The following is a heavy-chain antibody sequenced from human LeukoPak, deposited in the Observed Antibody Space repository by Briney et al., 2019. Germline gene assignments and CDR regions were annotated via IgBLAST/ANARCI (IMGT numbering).Heavy chain of an antibody. CDR1: GFTFSSYA. D-gene: IGHD3-22*01. Sequence: GGSLRLSCAASGFTFSSYAMSWVRQAPGKGLEWVSAISGSGGITYYADSVQGRFTISRDNSKDTLYLQMNSLRAEDTAVFYCAKVWVGSTGYYFDYWGQGTLVTVSS. V-gene: IGHV3-23*01. CDR3: AKVWVGSTGYYFDY. J-gene: IGHJ4*02. CDR2: ISGSGGIT.